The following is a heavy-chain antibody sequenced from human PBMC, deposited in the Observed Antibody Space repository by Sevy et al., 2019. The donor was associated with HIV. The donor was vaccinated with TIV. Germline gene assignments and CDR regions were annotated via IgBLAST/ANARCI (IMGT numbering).Heavy chain of an antibody. CDR1: GGSISSSSYY. D-gene: IGHD3-10*01. J-gene: IGHJ4*02. V-gene: IGHV4-39*01. CDR2: IYYSGST. CDR3: ARLGVGFSMVLGVTLGDFDY. Sequence: SETLSLTCTVSGGSISSSSYYWGWIRQPPGKGLEWIGSIYYSGSTYYNPSLKSRVTISVDTSKNQFSLKLSSVTAADTAVYYCARLGVGFSMVLGVTLGDFDYWGQGTLVTVSS.